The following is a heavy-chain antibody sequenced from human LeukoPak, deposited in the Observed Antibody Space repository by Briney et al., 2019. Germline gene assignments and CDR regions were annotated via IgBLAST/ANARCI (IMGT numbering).Heavy chain of an antibody. CDR1: GFTFDDYA. CDR3: AKDVGGATRAFDI. V-gene: IGHV3-9*01. J-gene: IGHJ3*02. D-gene: IGHD1-26*01. Sequence: GGSLRLSCAASGFTFDDYAMHWVRQAPGKGLEWVSGISWNSGSIGYADSVKGRFTISRDNAKNSLYLQMNSLRAEDTALYYCAKDVGGATRAFDIWGQGTMVTVSS. CDR2: ISWNSGSI.